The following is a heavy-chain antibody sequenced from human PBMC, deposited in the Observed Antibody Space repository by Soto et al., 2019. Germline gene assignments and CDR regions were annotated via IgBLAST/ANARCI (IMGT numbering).Heavy chain of an antibody. CDR1: GFSLKDDY. Sequence: WGALGLSCAASGFSLKDDYNNWIRPAPGKGLEWVSYSSSSGSNIWYADSVKGRFTISRDNAKNSLYLQMNSLRAEDTAVYYCARGTGEVDYWGQGTLVTVSS. CDR2: SSSSGSNI. D-gene: IGHD3-10*01. J-gene: IGHJ4*02. V-gene: IGHV3-11*01. CDR3: ARGTGEVDY.